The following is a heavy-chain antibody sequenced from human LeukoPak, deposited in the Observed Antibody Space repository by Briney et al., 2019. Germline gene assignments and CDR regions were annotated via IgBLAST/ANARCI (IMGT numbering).Heavy chain of an antibody. CDR3: ARDRTTVTTDYYYMDV. D-gene: IGHD4-17*01. V-gene: IGHV3-7*01. J-gene: IGHJ6*03. CDR2: IKQDGSET. CDR1: GFTLSIYW. Sequence: TGGSLRLAWAASGFTLSIYWMRWGRQAAGKGREWVANIKQDGSETYYVDSVKCRFTISTDNAKNSLYLQMNSLRAEDTAVYYCARDRTTVTTDYYYMDVWGKGTTVTVSS.